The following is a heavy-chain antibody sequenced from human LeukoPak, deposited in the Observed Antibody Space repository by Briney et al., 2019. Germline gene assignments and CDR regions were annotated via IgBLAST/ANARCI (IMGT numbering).Heavy chain of an antibody. V-gene: IGHV1-8*03. Sequence: GASVKVSCKASGYTFTSYDINWVRQATGQGLEWMGWMNPNSGNTGYAQKFQGRVTITRNTSISTAYMELSSLRSEDTAVYYCARVSSLWFGDWHDAFDIWGQGTMVTVSS. D-gene: IGHD3-10*01. J-gene: IGHJ3*02. CDR2: MNPNSGNT. CDR1: GYTFTSYD. CDR3: ARVSSLWFGDWHDAFDI.